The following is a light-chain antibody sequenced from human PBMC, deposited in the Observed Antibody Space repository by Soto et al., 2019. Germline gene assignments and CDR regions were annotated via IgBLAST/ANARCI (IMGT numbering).Light chain of an antibody. J-gene: IGLJ3*02. CDR2: RTD. CDR1: GSNIGTNT. CDR3: TAWDGSLAGRV. Sequence: QSALTQPPSASGTPGQRVTISCSGSGSNIGTNTVNWYQQLPGTAPKLLIYRTDQRPAGIPDRFSGSKSGTSASLDISGLQSDDEADYYCTAWDGSLAGRVFGGGTKVTVL. V-gene: IGLV1-44*01.